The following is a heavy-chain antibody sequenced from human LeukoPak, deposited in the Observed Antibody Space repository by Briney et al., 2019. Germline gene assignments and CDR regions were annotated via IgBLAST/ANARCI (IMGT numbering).Heavy chain of an antibody. CDR3: ARASTSSVGLTNY. J-gene: IGHJ4*02. Sequence: GGSLRLSCAASGFTLSSYSMNWVRQAPGKGLEWVSSISSSSSYIYYADSVKGRFTISRDNAKNSLYLQMNSLRAEDTAVYYCARASTSSVGLTNYSGQGTLVTVSS. CDR1: GFTLSSYS. V-gene: IGHV3-21*01. D-gene: IGHD3-22*01. CDR2: ISSSSSYI.